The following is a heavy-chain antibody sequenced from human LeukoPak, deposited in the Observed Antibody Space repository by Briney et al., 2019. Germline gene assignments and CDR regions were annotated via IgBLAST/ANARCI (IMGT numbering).Heavy chain of an antibody. CDR1: GGSISSYY. J-gene: IGHJ4*02. D-gene: IGHD6-13*01. V-gene: IGHV4-59*01. CDR3: ARVTGYVMEDYFDY. Sequence: SETLSLTCTVSGGSISSYYWSWIRQPPGKGLEWIGYIYYSGSTNYNPSLKSRVTVSVDTSKNQFSLRLSSVTAADTAVYYCARVTGYVMEDYFDYWGQGTLVTVSS. CDR2: IYYSGST.